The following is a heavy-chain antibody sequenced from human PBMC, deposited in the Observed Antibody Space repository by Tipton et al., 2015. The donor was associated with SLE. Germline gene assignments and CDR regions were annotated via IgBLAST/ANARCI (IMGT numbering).Heavy chain of an antibody. CDR3: ARRAVAGTEVFDY. V-gene: IGHV1-2*02. Sequence: QLVQSGPEVKKPGASVKVSCKASGYTFTGYYMHWVRQAPGQGLEWMGWINPNSGGTNYAQKFQGRVTMTRDTSISTAYMELSRLRSDDTAVYYCARRAVAGTEVFDYWGQGTLVTVSS. J-gene: IGHJ4*02. D-gene: IGHD6-19*01. CDR1: GYTFTGYY. CDR2: INPNSGGT.